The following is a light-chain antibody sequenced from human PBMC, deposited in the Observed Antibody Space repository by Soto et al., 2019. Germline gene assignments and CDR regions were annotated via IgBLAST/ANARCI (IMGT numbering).Light chain of an antibody. Sequence: DIQMTQSPSTLSASVGDRVTITCRASQSIRSWLAWYQQNPGKAPKLLIYKASSLESGVPSRFSGSGSGTEFTLTISSLQPDDFAAYYCQQYDSCPWTFGRGTKVEIK. CDR2: KAS. V-gene: IGKV1-5*03. CDR3: QQYDSCPWT. J-gene: IGKJ1*01. CDR1: QSIRSW.